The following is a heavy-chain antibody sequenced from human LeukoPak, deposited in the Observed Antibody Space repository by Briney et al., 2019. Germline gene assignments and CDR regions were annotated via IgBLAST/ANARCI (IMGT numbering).Heavy chain of an antibody. CDR1: GYTFTRYG. CDR2: ISVYNGNT. CDR3: ARFFPPIALSDH. V-gene: IGHV1-18*01. J-gene: IGHJ4*02. Sequence: ASVKVSCKASGYTFTRYGFSWVRQAPGQGLEWMGWISVYNGNTNYAQKFQGRVTMTTDTSTSTAYMELRSLTSDDTAVYYCARFFPPIALSDHWGQGTLVTVSS. D-gene: IGHD2/OR15-2a*01.